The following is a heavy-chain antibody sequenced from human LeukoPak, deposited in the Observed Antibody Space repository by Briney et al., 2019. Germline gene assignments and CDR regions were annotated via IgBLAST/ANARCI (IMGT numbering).Heavy chain of an antibody. V-gene: IGHV3-30*18. D-gene: IGHD5-12*01. CDR2: ISYDGSNK. Sequence: PGRSLRLSCAASGFTFSSYGMHWVRQAPGKGLEWVAVISYDGSNKYYADSVKGRFTISRDNSKNTLYLQMNSLRAEDTAVYYCAKVPQGGYQNNDAFDIWGQGTMITVSS. J-gene: IGHJ3*02. CDR1: GFTFSSYG. CDR3: AKVPQGGYQNNDAFDI.